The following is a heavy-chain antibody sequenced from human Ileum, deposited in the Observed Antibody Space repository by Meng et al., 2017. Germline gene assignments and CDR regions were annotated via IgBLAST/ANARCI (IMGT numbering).Heavy chain of an antibody. Sequence: GESLKISCAASGFTFSSYAMSWVRQAPGKRLEWVSAISGSGGTTYYADSVKDRFAISRDNSKNTLYLHMDSLRAEDTAVYFCAKDRWYYYDSSGYYYDGGAYYYGMDVWGQGTTVTVSS. D-gene: IGHD3-22*01. J-gene: IGHJ6*02. CDR3: AKDRWYYYDSSGYYYDGGAYYYGMDV. CDR2: ISGSGGTT. CDR1: GFTFSSYA. V-gene: IGHV3-23*01.